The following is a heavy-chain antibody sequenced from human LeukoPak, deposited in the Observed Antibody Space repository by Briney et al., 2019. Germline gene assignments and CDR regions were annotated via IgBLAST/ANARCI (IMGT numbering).Heavy chain of an antibody. D-gene: IGHD3-3*01. V-gene: IGHV4-34*01. CDR2: INHSGST. CDR1: GGSFSGYY. Sequence: KPSETLSLTCAVYGGSFSGYYWSWIRQPPGKGLEWIGEINHSGSTNYNPSLKSRVTISVDTSKNQFSLKLSSVTAADTAVYYCAREGSRSGTIFGVPSSYYYYMDVWGKGTTVTVSS. J-gene: IGHJ6*03. CDR3: AREGSRSGTIFGVPSSYYYYMDV.